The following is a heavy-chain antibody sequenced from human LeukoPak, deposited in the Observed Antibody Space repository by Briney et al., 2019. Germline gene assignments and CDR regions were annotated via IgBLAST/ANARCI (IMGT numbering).Heavy chain of an antibody. V-gene: IGHV4-39*01. J-gene: IGHJ4*02. CDR2: IYYSGST. CDR1: GGSISSSSYY. D-gene: IGHD6-19*01. Sequence: SETLSLTCTVSGGSISSSSYYWGWIRQPLGKGLEWIGSIYYSGSTYYNPSLKSRVTISVDTSKNQFSLKLSSVTAADTAVYYCARLRVVSPVAGTYFDYWGQGTLVTVSS. CDR3: ARLRVVSPVAGTYFDY.